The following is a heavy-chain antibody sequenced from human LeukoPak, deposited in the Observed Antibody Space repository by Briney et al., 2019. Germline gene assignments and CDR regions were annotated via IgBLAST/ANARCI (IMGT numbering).Heavy chain of an antibody. D-gene: IGHD3-22*01. J-gene: IGHJ4*02. CDR2: INPSGGST. CDR3: ARNYDSSGYTPGY. V-gene: IGHV1-46*01. CDR1: GYTFTSFY. Sequence: ASVKVSCKASGYTFTSFYMHWVRQAPGQGLEWVGIINPSGGSTSYTQKFQGGVTMTRDTSTSTVYMELSSLRSEDTAVYYCARNYDSSGYTPGYWGQGTLVTISS.